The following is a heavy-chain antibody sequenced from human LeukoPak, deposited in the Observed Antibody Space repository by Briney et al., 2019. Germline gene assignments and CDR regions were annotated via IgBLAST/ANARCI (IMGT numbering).Heavy chain of an antibody. J-gene: IGHJ3*02. CDR2: IYYSGST. D-gene: IGHD2-21*02. CDR3: ARRHGVVTAVGAFDI. Sequence: SETLSLTCTVSGGSISSYYWSWIRQPPGKGLEWIGYIYYSGSTNYNPSLKSRVTISVDTSKNQFSLKLSSVTAADTAVYYCARRHGVVTAVGAFDIWGQGTMVTVSS. CDR1: GGSISSYY. V-gene: IGHV4-59*08.